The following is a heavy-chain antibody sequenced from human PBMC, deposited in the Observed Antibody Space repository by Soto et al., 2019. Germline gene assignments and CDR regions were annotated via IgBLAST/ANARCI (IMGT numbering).Heavy chain of an antibody. J-gene: IGHJ3*02. CDR2: ISWNSGSI. Sequence: HPGGSLRLSCAASGFTVDDYAMHWVRQAPGKGLEWVSGISWNSGSIGYADSVKGRFTISRDNAKNSLYLQMNSLIAEDTALYYCAKAWTYYYDSSGVTHDAFDIWGQGTMVTVSS. CDR3: AKAWTYYYDSSGVTHDAFDI. CDR1: GFTVDDYA. D-gene: IGHD3-22*01. V-gene: IGHV3-9*01.